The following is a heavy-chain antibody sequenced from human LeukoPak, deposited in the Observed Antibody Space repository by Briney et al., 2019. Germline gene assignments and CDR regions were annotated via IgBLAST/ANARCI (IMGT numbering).Heavy chain of an antibody. D-gene: IGHD5-18*01. CDR3: ARAPGYSYGHPFDY. Sequence: SVKVSCKASGGTFSSYAISWVRQAPGQGLGWMGRIIPIFGTANYAQKFQGRVTITTDESTSTAYMELSSLRSEDTAVYYCARAPGYSYGHPFDYWGQGTLVTVSS. V-gene: IGHV1-69*05. CDR2: IIPIFGTA. CDR1: GGTFSSYA. J-gene: IGHJ4*02.